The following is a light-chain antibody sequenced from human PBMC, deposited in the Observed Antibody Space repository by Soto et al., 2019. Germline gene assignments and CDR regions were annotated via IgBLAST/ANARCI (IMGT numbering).Light chain of an antibody. CDR3: AVWDDGLDAWM. CDR2: DVT. Sequence: QSVLSQPRSVSGSPGQSVTISCTGTSTDVGASNYVSWYQQHSEKAPKLIIYDVTERPSGVPDRFSGSKSGTSASLAISRLQSEDEAHYYCAVWDDGLDAWMFGGGTKLTVL. CDR1: STDVGASNY. J-gene: IGLJ3*02. V-gene: IGLV2-11*01.